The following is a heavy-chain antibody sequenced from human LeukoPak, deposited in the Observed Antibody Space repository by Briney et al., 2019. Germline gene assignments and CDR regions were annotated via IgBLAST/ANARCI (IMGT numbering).Heavy chain of an antibody. D-gene: IGHD1-7*01. CDR1: GFTFSASW. Sequence: GGSLRLSCVTSGFTFSASWMSWVRQAPGKGLEWVASINPDGSTRHHVDSVKGRFTISRDNAKKSLSLQIGARRAEDTAVYFCAKLLGTATRYDYWGLGTLVIVSS. V-gene: IGHV3-7*01. CDR3: AKLLGTATRYDY. CDR2: INPDGSTR. J-gene: IGHJ4*02.